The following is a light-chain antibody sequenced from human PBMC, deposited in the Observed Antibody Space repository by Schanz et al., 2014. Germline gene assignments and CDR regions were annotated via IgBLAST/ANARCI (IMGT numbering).Light chain of an antibody. J-gene: IGLJ3*02. V-gene: IGLV2-23*01. CDR1: SSDVGSYGF. Sequence: QSALTQPASVSGSPGQSITISCTGTSSDVGSYGFVSWYQHYPGKAPKVIIYEANKRPSGVSNRFSASKSGYTASLTISGLQAEDEADYYCCSYAGSTTSWVFGGGTKLTVL. CDR2: EAN. CDR3: CSYAGSTTSWV.